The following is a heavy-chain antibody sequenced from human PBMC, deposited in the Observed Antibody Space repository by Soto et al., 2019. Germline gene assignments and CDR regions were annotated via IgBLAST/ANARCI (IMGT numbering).Heavy chain of an antibody. CDR3: AREDSPDYDFWSGYYYYYYYGMDV. CDR1: GFTFSSYA. Sequence: SGGSLRLSCAASGFTFSSYAMHWVRQAPGKGLEWVAVISYDGSNKYYADSVKGRFTISRDNSKNTLYLQMNSLRAEDTAVYYCAREDSPDYDFWSGYYYYYYYGMDVWGQGTTVTVSS. CDR2: ISYDGSNK. J-gene: IGHJ6*02. D-gene: IGHD3-3*01. V-gene: IGHV3-30-3*01.